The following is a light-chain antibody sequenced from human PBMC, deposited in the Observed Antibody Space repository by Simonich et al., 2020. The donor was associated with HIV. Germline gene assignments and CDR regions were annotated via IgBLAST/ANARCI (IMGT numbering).Light chain of an antibody. V-gene: IGLV2-14*03. CDR2: DVS. CDR1: SSDVGGYNY. Sequence: QSALTQPASVSGSPGQSITISCTGTSSDVGGYNYVSWYQQHPVKAPKLMIYDVSKRPSGVSNRFSGSKSGNTASLTISGLQAEDEADYYCTSYTSSSTLVFGGGTKLIVL. J-gene: IGLJ2*01. CDR3: TSYTSSSTLV.